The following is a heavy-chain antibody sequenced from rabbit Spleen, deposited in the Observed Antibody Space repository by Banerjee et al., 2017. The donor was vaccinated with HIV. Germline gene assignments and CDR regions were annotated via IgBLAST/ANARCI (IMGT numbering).Heavy chain of an antibody. CDR2: IYGGSSGST. Sequence: QSLEESGGGLVQPEGSLTLTCTASGFTFSSSYYMCWVRQAPGKGLEWIACIYGGSSGSTYYASWAKGRFTISKTSSTTVTLQMTSLTAADTATYFCATGYTATSYYNLWGPGTLVTVS. CDR1: GFTFSSSYY. D-gene: IGHD8-1*01. CDR3: ATGYTATSYYNL. V-gene: IGHV1S40*01. J-gene: IGHJ4*01.